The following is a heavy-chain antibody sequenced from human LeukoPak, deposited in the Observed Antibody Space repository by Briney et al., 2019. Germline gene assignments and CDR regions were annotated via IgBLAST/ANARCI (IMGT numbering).Heavy chain of an antibody. CDR1: GFTFSSYW. CDR2: INSDGSST. J-gene: IGHJ4*02. D-gene: IGHD2/OR15-2a*01. CDR3: ASLTRILPLDY. Sequence: HPGGSLRLSCAASGFTFSSYWMHWVRHAPGKGLVWVSRINSDGSSTSYADSVKGRFTISRDNAKNTLYLQMNSLRAEDTAVYYCASLTRILPLDYWGQGTLVTVSS. V-gene: IGHV3-74*01.